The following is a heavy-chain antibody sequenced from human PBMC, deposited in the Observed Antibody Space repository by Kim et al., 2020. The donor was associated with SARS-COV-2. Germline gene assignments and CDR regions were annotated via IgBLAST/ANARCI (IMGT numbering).Heavy chain of an antibody. J-gene: IGHJ4*02. D-gene: IGHD3-3*01. V-gene: IGHV3-23*01. Sequence: GGSLRLSCAVSGLTFSTYSMSWVRQAPGQGLEWVSTITGGGHSINYSDSVRGRVTIARDNSNNLLFLQRDSLRPDDTASYYCADPPNFRFWGQGTLVPVS. CDR3: ADPPNFRF. CDR1: GLTFSTYS. CDR2: ITGGGHSI.